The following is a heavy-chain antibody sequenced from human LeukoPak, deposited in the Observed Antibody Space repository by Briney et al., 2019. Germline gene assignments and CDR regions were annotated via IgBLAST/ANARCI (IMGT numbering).Heavy chain of an antibody. Sequence: SVKVSCKASGGTFSSYAISWVRQAPGQGLEWMGGIIPIFGTANYAQKFQGRVTITADESTSTAYMGLSSLRSGDTAVYYCARGEGYCSSTSCLPNWFDPWGQGTLVTVSS. CDR1: GGTFSSYA. CDR2: IIPIFGTA. V-gene: IGHV1-69*01. J-gene: IGHJ5*02. D-gene: IGHD2-2*01. CDR3: ARGEGYCSSTSCLPNWFDP.